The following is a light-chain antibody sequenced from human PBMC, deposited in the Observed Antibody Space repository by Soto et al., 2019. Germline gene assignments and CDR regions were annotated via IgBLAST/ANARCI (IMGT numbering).Light chain of an antibody. CDR2: EVT. CDR3: SSYTDSSTRGLYV. J-gene: IGLJ1*01. Sequence: QSVLTQPASVSGSPGQSIPISCTGTISDIGGYEYVSWYQQHPGKAPRLMIYEVTYRPSGVSNRFSGSKSGSTASLTISGLQAEYEPDYYCSSYTDSSTRGLYVFGTGTKVTVL. CDR1: ISDIGGYEY. V-gene: IGLV2-14*01.